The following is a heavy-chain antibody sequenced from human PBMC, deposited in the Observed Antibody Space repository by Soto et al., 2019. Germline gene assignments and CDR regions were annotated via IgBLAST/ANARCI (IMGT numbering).Heavy chain of an antibody. Sequence: SVKVSCKASGYSSTNYVIIWVRQAPGQGLEWMGGIIPIFGTANYAQKFQGRVTITADESTSTAYMELSSLRSEDTAVYYCARETHDSSGYYFHHFDYWGQGTLVTVSS. CDR2: IIPIFGTA. J-gene: IGHJ4*02. D-gene: IGHD3-22*01. CDR1: GYSSTNYV. V-gene: IGHV1-69*13. CDR3: ARETHDSSGYYFHHFDY.